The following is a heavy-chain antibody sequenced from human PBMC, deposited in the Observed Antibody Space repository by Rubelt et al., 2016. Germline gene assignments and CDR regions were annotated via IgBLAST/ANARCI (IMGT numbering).Heavy chain of an antibody. CDR2: ISGSGGST. CDR3: AKGLERTYGSGSYFDC. D-gene: IGHD3-10*01. V-gene: IGHV3-23*01. J-gene: IGHJ4*02. CDR1: GGSISSSSYY. Sequence: LQLQESGPGLVKPSETLSLTCTVSGGSISSSSYYWGWIRQPPGKGLEWVSAISGSGGSTYYADSVKGRFTVSRDNSKNTLYLQMNGLRAEDTAVYYCAKGLERTYGSGSYFDCWGQGTLVTVSS.